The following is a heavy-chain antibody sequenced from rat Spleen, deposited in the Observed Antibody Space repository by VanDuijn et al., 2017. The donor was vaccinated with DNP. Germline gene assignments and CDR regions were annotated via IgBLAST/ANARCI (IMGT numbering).Heavy chain of an antibody. CDR3: ARPNYPGTAYAMDA. Sequence: EVQLVESGGGLVQPGRSLKLSCAASGFTFSNYDMAWVRQAPTKGLEWVASISPSGGSTYYRDSVKGRFTISRDKTKSSLYLQMNSLKSEDTATYYCARPNYPGTAYAMDAWGLGTSVTVSS. J-gene: IGHJ4*01. D-gene: IGHD1-4*01. CDR2: ISPSGGST. CDR1: GFTFSNYD. V-gene: IGHV5-25*01.